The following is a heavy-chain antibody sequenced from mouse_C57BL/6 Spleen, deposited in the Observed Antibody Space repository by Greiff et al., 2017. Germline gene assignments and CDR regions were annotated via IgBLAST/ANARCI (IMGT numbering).Heavy chain of an antibody. V-gene: IGHV5-9-1*02. CDR1: GFTFSSYA. CDR3: TSEEPGGFAY. CDR2: ISSGGDYI. Sequence: DVMLVESGEGLVKPGGSLKLSCAASGFTFSSYAMSWVRQTPEKRLEWVAYISSGGDYIYYADTVKGRFTISRDNARNTLYLQMSSLKSEDTAMYYCTSEEPGGFAYWGQGTLVTVSA. J-gene: IGHJ3*01.